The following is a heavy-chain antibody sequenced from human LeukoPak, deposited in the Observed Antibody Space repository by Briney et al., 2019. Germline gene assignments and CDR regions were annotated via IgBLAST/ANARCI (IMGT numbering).Heavy chain of an antibody. CDR1: GLTFDDYA. Sequence: GRSLRLSCAASGLTFDDYAMHWVRHAPGKGLEWVSGISWNSGSIGYADSVKGRFTISRDNAKNSLYLQMNSLRAEDTALYYCAKDQGRDGYNYFDYWGQGTLVTVSS. D-gene: IGHD5-24*01. V-gene: IGHV3-9*01. CDR3: AKDQGRDGYNYFDY. CDR2: ISWNSGSI. J-gene: IGHJ4*02.